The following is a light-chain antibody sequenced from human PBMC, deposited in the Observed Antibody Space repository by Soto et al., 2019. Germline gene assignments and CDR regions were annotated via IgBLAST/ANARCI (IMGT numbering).Light chain of an antibody. J-gene: IGLJ2*01. Sequence: QSALSQPRSVSGSPGQSVAISCAGTSSDVGGYNYVSWYQQHPGKAPKLMIYDVSQRPSGVPDRFSGSKSGNTASLTISGLQAEDEADYYCFSYAGNWVVFGGGTKLTVL. CDR1: SSDVGGYNY. CDR3: FSYAGNWVV. V-gene: IGLV2-11*01. CDR2: DVS.